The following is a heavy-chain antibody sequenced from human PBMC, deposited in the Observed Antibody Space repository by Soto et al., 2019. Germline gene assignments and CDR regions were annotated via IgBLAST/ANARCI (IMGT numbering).Heavy chain of an antibody. J-gene: IGHJ2*01. V-gene: IGHV1-18*01. D-gene: IGHD3-10*01. Sequence: QVQLVQSGAEVKKPGASVKVSCKASGYTFTSYGISWVRQAAGQGLEWMGWISAYNGNTNYAQKLQGRVTMTTDTSTSAAYMELRSLRSDDTAVYFCARAVPDGSGPNWYFDLWGRGTLVTVSS. CDR2: ISAYNGNT. CDR1: GYTFTSYG. CDR3: ARAVPDGSGPNWYFDL.